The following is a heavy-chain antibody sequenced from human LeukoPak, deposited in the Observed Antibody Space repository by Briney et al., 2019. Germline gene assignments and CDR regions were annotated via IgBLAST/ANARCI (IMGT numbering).Heavy chain of an antibody. Sequence: GGSLRLSCAASGFTFSSYAMHWVRQAPGKGLEWVAVISYDGSNKYYADSVKGRFTISRDNSKNTLYLQMNSLRAEDTAVYYCANADLNWGQGTLVTVSS. CDR1: GFTFSSYA. CDR3: ANADLN. J-gene: IGHJ4*02. CDR2: ISYDGSNK. V-gene: IGHV3-30-3*01.